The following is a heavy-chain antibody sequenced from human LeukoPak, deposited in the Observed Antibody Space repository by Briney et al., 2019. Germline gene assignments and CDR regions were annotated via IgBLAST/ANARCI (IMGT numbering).Heavy chain of an antibody. V-gene: IGHV3-30*18. CDR2: VSYDGSNK. Sequence: PGGSLRLSCAASGFTFSNYVIHWVRQAPGKGLEWVAVVSYDGSNKYYVDSVKGRFTISRDNSKNTLYLQMNSLRAEDTAVYYCVKDLNCGGGCYSAAGHWGQGILVTVSS. J-gene: IGHJ4*02. CDR3: VKDLNCGGGCYSAAGH. D-gene: IGHD2-21*02. CDR1: GFTFSNYV.